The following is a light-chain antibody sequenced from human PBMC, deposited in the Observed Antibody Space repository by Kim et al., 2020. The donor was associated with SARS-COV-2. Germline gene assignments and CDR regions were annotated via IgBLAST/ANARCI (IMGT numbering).Light chain of an antibody. J-gene: IGKJ2*01. V-gene: IGKV2-30*02. CDR3: MHGTHWPYT. CDR1: QSLVHSDGNTY. Sequence: DVVMTQSPLSLPVTLGQPASISCRSSQSLVHSDGNTYLNWFQQRPGQSPRRLIYKVSNRDSGVPDRFSGSGSGTDFTLKISREEAEDVGVYYFMHGTHWPYTFGQGTKLEI. CDR2: KVS.